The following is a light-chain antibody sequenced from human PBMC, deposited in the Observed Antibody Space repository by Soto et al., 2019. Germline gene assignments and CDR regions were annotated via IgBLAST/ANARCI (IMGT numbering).Light chain of an antibody. V-gene: IGLV2-8*01. CDR1: SSDVGGYNY. J-gene: IGLJ1*01. CDR2: EVS. Sequence: QSALTQPPSASGSPGPSVTISCTGTSSDVGGYNYVSWYQHHPGKAPKLMIYEVSKRPSGVPDRFSGSKSGNTASLTVSGLQVEDEAEEFCSSYAGSPYVFGTGTKVTVL. CDR3: SSYAGSPYV.